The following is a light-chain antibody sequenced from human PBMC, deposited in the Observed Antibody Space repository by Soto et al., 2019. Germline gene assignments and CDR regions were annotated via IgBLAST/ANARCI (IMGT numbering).Light chain of an antibody. Sequence: EIVMTQSPATLSVSPGERATLSCRASQSVRSNLAWYQQKPGQAPRLLIYGASTRAPGIPARFSGSASGTEFTLTISSLQSADFAVYYCQQYNNWPPSTFGQGTKV. CDR2: GAS. J-gene: IGKJ1*01. V-gene: IGKV3-15*01. CDR3: QQYNNWPPST. CDR1: QSVRSN.